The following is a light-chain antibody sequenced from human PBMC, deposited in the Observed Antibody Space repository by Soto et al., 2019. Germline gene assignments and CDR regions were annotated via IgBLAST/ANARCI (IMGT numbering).Light chain of an antibody. V-gene: IGLV2-14*01. CDR3: TSYTSASARV. CDR2: DVS. Sequence: QSALTQPASVSGSPGQSITISCTGTSSDIGANNYVAWYQQHPGKAPKLMIYDVSYRPSGVSNRFSGSKSGNTASLTISGLQAEDEADYYCTSYTSASARVFGGGTQLTVL. CDR1: SSDIGANNY. J-gene: IGLJ2*01.